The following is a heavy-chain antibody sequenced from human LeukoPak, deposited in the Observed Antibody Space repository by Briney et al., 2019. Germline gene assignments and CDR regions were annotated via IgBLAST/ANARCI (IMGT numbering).Heavy chain of an antibody. Sequence: PSETLSLTCAVYGGSFSGYYWSWIRQPPGKGLEWIGEINHSGSTNYNPSLKSRVTISVDTSKSQFSLKLSSVTAADTAVYYCARGLRSYYYDSSDYYYYYYGMDVWGQGTTVTVSS. CDR3: ARGLRSYYYDSSDYYYYYYGMDV. CDR2: INHSGST. CDR1: GGSFSGYY. D-gene: IGHD3-22*01. V-gene: IGHV4-34*01. J-gene: IGHJ6*02.